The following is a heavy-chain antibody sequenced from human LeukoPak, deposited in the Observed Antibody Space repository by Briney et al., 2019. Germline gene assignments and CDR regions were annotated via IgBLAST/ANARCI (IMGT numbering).Heavy chain of an antibody. V-gene: IGHV1-18*01. Sequence: ASVKVSCKASGYTFTSYGISWVRQAPGQGLEWMGWITAYNGNSNYAQNLQGRVTMTTDTSTSTAYMELRSLRSDDTAVYYCARGETSGYSFDYWGQGTLVTVSS. CDR1: GYTFTSYG. D-gene: IGHD3-3*01. J-gene: IGHJ4*02. CDR3: ARGETSGYSFDY. CDR2: ITAYNGNS.